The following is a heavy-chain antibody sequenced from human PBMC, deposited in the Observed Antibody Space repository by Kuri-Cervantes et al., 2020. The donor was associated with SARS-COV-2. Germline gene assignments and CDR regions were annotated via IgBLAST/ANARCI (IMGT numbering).Heavy chain of an antibody. CDR1: GYTFISYG. CDR3: ARGACDTSGYYYGYSYDYGMDV. J-gene: IGHJ6*02. CDR2: ISANSGNT. V-gene: IGHV1-18*01. Sequence: ASVKVSCKASGYTFISYGFSWVRQAPGQGLEWMGWISANSGNTNYAQKLQGRVTLTTDTSTSTAYVELRSLRSDDTAVYYCARGACDTSGYYYGYSYDYGMDVWGQGTTVTVSS. D-gene: IGHD3-22*01.